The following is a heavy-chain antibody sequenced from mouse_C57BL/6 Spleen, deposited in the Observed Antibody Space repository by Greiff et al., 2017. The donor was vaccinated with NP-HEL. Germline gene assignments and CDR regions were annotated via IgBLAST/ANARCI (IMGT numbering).Heavy chain of an antibody. CDR2: IYPGSGST. Sequence: VQLQQPGAELVKPGASVKMSCKASGYTFTSYWLTWVKQRPGQGLEWIGDIYPGSGSTNYNEKFKSKATLTVDTSSSTAYMQLSSLTSEDSAVYYCARLTTVVDAMDYWGQGTSVTVSS. J-gene: IGHJ4*01. V-gene: IGHV1-55*01. CDR1: GYTFTSYW. CDR3: ARLTTVVDAMDY. D-gene: IGHD1-1*01.